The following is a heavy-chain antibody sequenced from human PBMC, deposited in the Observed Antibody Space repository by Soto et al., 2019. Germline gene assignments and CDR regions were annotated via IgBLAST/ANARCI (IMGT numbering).Heavy chain of an antibody. CDR3: ARVREFWSGYYNYYYGMDV. D-gene: IGHD3-3*01. J-gene: IGHJ6*02. CDR2: IIPIFGTA. V-gene: IGHV1-69*01. CDR1: GGTFSSYA. Sequence: QVQLVQSGAEVKKPGSSVKVSCKASGGTFSSYAISWVRQAPGQGLEWMGGIIPIFGTANYAQKSQGIGTITADESTSTAYMELSSLSSEDTAVYYCARVREFWSGYYNYYYGMDVWGQGTTVTVSS.